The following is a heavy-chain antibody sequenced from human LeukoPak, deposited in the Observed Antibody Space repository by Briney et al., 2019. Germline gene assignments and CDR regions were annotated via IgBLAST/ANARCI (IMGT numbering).Heavy chain of an antibody. V-gene: IGHV4-59*08. CDR2: VDHTGST. CDR3: ARQRFGEFPEYNWSDP. CDR1: DDSITMYY. J-gene: IGHJ5*02. Sequence: PSETLSLTCSVSDDSITMYYWTWIRQPPGKGLEWIGYVDHTGSTNFNPSLNGRVSISRDTTKNLFSLKLSSVTAADTAVYYCARQRFGEFPEYNWSDPWGQGTLVTVSS. D-gene: IGHD3-10*01.